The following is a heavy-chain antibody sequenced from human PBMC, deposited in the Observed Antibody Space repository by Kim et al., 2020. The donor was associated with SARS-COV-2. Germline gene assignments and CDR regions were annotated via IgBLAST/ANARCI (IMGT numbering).Heavy chain of an antibody. V-gene: IGHV1-18*01. CDR3: ARQWFGELAAFDI. D-gene: IGHD3-10*01. Sequence: ATTLQGRVTMPTDTSTRTAYMELRSLRSDDTAVYYCARQWFGELAAFDIWGQGTMVTVSS. J-gene: IGHJ3*02.